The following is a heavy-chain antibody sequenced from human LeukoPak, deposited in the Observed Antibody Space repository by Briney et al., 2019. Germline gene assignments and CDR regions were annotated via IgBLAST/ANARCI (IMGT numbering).Heavy chain of an antibody. CDR1: GYTFTSYA. J-gene: IGHJ3*02. CDR2: ISAYNGNT. D-gene: IGHD2-15*01. CDR3: ARDRYCSGGSCYAADAFDI. Sequence: ASVTVSCKASGYTFTSYAMHWVRQAPGQGLGWMGWISAYNGNTNYAQKLQGRVTMTTDTSTSTAYMELRSLRSDDTAVYYCARDRYCSGGSCYAADAFDIWGQGTMVTVSS. V-gene: IGHV1-18*01.